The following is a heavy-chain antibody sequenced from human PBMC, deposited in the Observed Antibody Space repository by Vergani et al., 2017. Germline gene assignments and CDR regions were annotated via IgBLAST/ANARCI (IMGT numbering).Heavy chain of an antibody. J-gene: IGHJ6*03. CDR2: IYYSGST. CDR1: GGSISSGGYY. V-gene: IGHV4-31*03. CDR3: ARGSGNYYDFWSGYYSYYYYRDV. D-gene: IGHD3-3*01. Sequence: QVQLQESGPGLVKPSQTLSLTCTVSGGSISSGGYYWSWIRQHPGKGLEWIGYIYYSGSTYYNPSLKSRVTISVDTSKNQFSLKLSSVTAADTAVYYCARGSGNYYDFWSGYYSYYYYRDVWGKGP.